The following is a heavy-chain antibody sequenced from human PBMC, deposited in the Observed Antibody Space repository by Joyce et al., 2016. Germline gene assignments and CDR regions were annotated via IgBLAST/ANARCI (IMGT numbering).Heavy chain of an antibody. D-gene: IGHD6-6*01. Sequence: EVQLVESGGGLVQPGGSLRLSCAAPGFSFSGYWIHWVRQAPGKGLVWVSRINTDGSSTRFADSVKGRFTISRDNAKNTLYLQMNSLRAEDTAVYYCVRGISARPGGPNWFDHWGQGTLVTVSS. CDR3: VRGISARPGGPNWFDH. V-gene: IGHV3-74*01. CDR2: INTDGSST. J-gene: IGHJ5*02. CDR1: GFSFSGYW.